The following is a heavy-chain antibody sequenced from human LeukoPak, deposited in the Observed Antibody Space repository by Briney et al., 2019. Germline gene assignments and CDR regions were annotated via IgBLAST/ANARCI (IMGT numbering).Heavy chain of an antibody. J-gene: IGHJ4*02. CDR2: ISYDGSNK. CDR3: ARGGPSSRYLDY. Sequence: GGSLRLSCAASGFTFSSYAMHWARQAPGKGLEWVAVISYDGSNKYYADSVKGRFTISRDNSKNTLYLQMNSLRAEDTAVYYCARGGPSSRYLDYWGQGTLVTVSS. CDR1: GFTFSSYA. V-gene: IGHV3-30*04. D-gene: IGHD6-13*01.